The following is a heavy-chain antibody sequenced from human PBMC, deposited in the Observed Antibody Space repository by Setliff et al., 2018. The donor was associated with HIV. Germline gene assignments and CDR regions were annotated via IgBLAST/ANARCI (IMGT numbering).Heavy chain of an antibody. V-gene: IGHV4-34*01. D-gene: IGHD5-12*01. J-gene: IGHJ4*02. CDR2: INYSGKT. CDR3: VGGLRSRSQGHFDY. CDR1: GGSFSGFY. Sequence: SETLSLTCGISGGSFSGFYWAWIRQPPGKGLEWIGEINYSGKTNKNPSLKSRVTMSVDTSKNQFSLRLSSVTAADTAVYYCVGGLRSRSQGHFDYWGQGTLVTVSS.